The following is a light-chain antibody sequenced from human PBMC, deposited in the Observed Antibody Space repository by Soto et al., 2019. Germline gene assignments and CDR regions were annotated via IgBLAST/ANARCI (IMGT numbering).Light chain of an antibody. V-gene: IGLV2-8*01. J-gene: IGLJ3*02. CDR1: SSDIGGYNY. CDR2: DVN. Sequence: QSVLTQPPSASGSPGQSVTISCTGTSSDIGGYNYVSWYQQHPGKAPKLMIYDVNKRPSGVPDRFSGSKSGNTASLTISGLQVEDEADYICGSFTTNRIWVFGGGTKLTVL. CDR3: GSFTTNRIWV.